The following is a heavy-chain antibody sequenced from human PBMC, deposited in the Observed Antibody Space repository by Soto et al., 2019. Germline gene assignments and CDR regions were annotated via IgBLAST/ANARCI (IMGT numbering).Heavy chain of an antibody. CDR3: AKVKRKYTSTSAVDFYS. Sequence: GGSLRLSCVIYGFTFDEYSMYWVRQPPGKGLEWISLLTWDGGTTYYADSVKGRFTISRDSGKSSLFLQMDSLRTEDTALYYCAKVKRKYTSTSAVDFYSWGQGTLVTVSS. CDR1: GFTFDEYS. CDR2: LTWDGGTT. V-gene: IGHV3-43*01. D-gene: IGHD2-2*01. J-gene: IGHJ4*02.